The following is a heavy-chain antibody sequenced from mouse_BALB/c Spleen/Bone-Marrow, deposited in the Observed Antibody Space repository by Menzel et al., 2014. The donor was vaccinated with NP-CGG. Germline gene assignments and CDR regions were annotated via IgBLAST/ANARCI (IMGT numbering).Heavy chain of an antibody. J-gene: IGHJ4*01. V-gene: IGHV1-12*01. CDR3: ASRGGYYAMDY. Sequence: QVQLQQSGAELVKPGASVKMSCKASGYTFXSYIMHWVKQTPGQGLEWIGAIYPGNGDTSYNQKFKGKATLTADKSSSTAYMQLSSLTSEDSAVYYCASRGGYYAMDYWGQGTSVTVSS. CDR1: GYTFXSYI. CDR2: IYPGNGDT.